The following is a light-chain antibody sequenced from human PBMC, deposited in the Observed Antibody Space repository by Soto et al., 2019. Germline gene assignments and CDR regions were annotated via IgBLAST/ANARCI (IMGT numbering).Light chain of an antibody. Sequence: SYELTQPPSVSVSPGQTASITCSGDKLGDKYACWYQQKPGQSPVLVIYQDSKRPSGIPERFSGSNSGNTATLTISRTQAMDEADYYCQAWDSCTVLFGGGTKLTVL. J-gene: IGLJ2*01. CDR1: KLGDKY. V-gene: IGLV3-1*01. CDR2: QDS. CDR3: QAWDSCTVL.